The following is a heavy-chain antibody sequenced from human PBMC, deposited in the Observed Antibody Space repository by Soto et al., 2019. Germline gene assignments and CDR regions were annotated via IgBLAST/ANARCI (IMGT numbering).Heavy chain of an antibody. V-gene: IGHV4-31*03. Sequence: PSETLSLTCTVSGGSISSGGYYWSWIRQHPGKGLEWIGYIYYSGSTYYNPSLKSRVTISVDTSKNQFSLKLSSVTAADTAVYYCARTKRAYCGGDCWGYYFDYWGQGTLVTVSS. D-gene: IGHD2-21*02. CDR2: IYYSGST. CDR3: ARTKRAYCGGDCWGYYFDY. J-gene: IGHJ4*02. CDR1: GGSISSGGYY.